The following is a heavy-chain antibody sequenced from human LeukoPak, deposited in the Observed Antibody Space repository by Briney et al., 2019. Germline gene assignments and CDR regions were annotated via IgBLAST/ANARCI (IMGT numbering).Heavy chain of an antibody. CDR2: MHHSGNS. J-gene: IGHJ4*02. V-gene: IGHV4-59*08. D-gene: IGHD5-12*01. CDR1: GGSISSYY. CDR3: VAYFSGYPRIQY. Sequence: SETLSLTCTVSGGSISSYYWGWIRQPPGKGLEWIGSMHHSGNSNYNPSLKSRVTISVDTSSKNQFSLKLSSVTAADTAVYFCVAYFSGYPRIQYWGQGTLVTVSS.